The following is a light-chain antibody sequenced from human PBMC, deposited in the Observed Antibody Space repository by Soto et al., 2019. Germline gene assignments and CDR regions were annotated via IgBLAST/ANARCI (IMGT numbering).Light chain of an antibody. J-gene: IGKJ1*01. V-gene: IGKV1-39*01. CDR2: AAS. Sequence: DVQMTQSPTSLSASVGDRVNITCRASQRVNNYLNCYQLKPGEAPKLLISAASTLQIGVPSRFGGSGSGTIFTLAISGLQPEDFATYYCQQSYITPWTFGQGTKVEIK. CDR3: QQSYITPWT. CDR1: QRVNNY.